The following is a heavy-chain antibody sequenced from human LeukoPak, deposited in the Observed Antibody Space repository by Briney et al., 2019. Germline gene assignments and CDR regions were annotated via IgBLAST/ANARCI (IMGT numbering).Heavy chain of an antibody. CDR3: ARVGSSGWYVHPTLDY. CDR2: INPSNGDT. D-gene: IGHD6-19*01. CDR1: GYTFSAYY. V-gene: IGHV1-2*02. J-gene: IGHJ4*02. Sequence: ASVKVSCKASGYTFSAYYIHWVRQAPGQGLEWMAWINPSNGDTNYAQKFQGRVTMNRDTSNRTAYMEMTRLISDDTAVYYCARVGSSGWYVHPTLDYWGQGTLVTVSS.